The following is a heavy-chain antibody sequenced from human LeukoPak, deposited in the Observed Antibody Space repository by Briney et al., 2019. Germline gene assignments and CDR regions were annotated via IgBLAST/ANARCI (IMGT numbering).Heavy chain of an antibody. V-gene: IGHV3-66*01. Sequence: GGSLRLSCAASGFIVSTNYMTWVRQAPGKGLEWVSIIYIGGSTEYTDSVKGRFTISRGNSKNTLYLQMNSLRTEDTAVYYCARGYYGSGSASNWFDPWGQGTLVTVSS. CDR3: ARGYYGSGSASNWFDP. CDR1: GFIVSTNY. D-gene: IGHD3-10*01. J-gene: IGHJ5*02. CDR2: IYIGGST.